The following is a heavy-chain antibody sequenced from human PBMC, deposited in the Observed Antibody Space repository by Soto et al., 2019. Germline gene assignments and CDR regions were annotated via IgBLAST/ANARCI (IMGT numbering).Heavy chain of an antibody. CDR1: GGTFSSYA. D-gene: IGHD3-22*01. Sequence: SVKVSCKASGGTFSSYAISWVRQAPGQGLEWMGGIIPIFGTATYAQKFQGRVTITADESPSTAYVELSSPSSEATAGYYCAREQVPRYYYDSSGYLDYLGQGTLVTVSS. J-gene: IGHJ4*02. V-gene: IGHV1-69*13. CDR2: IIPIFGTA. CDR3: AREQVPRYYYDSSGYLDY.